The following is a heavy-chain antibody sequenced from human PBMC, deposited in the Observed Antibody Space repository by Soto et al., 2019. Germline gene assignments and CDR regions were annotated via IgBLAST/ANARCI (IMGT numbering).Heavy chain of an antibody. Sequence: SETLSLTCTVSGASISSYFWTWIRQPAGKGLDWIGRISTSGTTNYNPSLKSRVTMSVDTSKNHFSLNLSSVTAADTAVYYCAREAGPDRWFDPWGQGTLVTVS. CDR1: GASISSYF. J-gene: IGHJ5*02. V-gene: IGHV4-4*07. CDR3: AREAGPDRWFDP. D-gene: IGHD6-19*01. CDR2: ISTSGTT.